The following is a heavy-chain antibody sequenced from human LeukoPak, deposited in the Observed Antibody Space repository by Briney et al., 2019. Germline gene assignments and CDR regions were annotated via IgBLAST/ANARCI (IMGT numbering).Heavy chain of an antibody. Sequence: PGGSLRLSCAASGFTFSSYAMHWVRQAPGKGLEWVAFISYDGSNKNYADSVKGRFTISRDNSRTTLDLQMNSLRAEDTAVYYCARALGYYYDTSGYYCLDSWGQGTLVTVSS. CDR1: GFTFSSYA. V-gene: IGHV3-30*04. CDR2: ISYDGSNK. J-gene: IGHJ4*02. D-gene: IGHD3-22*01. CDR3: ARALGYYYDTSGYYCLDS.